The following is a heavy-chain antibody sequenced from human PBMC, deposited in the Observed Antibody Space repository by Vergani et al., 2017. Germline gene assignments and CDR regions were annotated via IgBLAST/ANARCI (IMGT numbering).Heavy chain of an antibody. D-gene: IGHD5-18*01. CDR3: ARPLQYRGDYYYMDV. CDR1: GGSISSNNYY. Sequence: QLQLQESGPGLVKPSETLSLTCSVSGGSISSNNYYWGWIRQPPGKGLEWIGIINYSGSTYYNPSLKSRVTISVDTSKNQLSLKLSSVTAADTAVYYGARPLQYRGDYYYMDVWGKGTTVTVSS. V-gene: IGHV4-39*01. CDR2: INYSGST. J-gene: IGHJ6*03.